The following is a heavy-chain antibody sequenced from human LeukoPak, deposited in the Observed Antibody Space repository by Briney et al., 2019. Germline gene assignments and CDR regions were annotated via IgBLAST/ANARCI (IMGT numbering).Heavy chain of an antibody. CDR2: ISAYNGNT. Sequence: GASVKVSCKASGYTFTSYGISWVRQAPGQGLEWMGWISAYNGNTNYAQKLQGRVTMTTDTSTSTAYMELRSLRSDDTAVYYCARVVPRDVVPYSGYDGSYYYMDVWGKGTTVTVSS. V-gene: IGHV1-18*01. CDR3: ARVVPRDVVPYSGYDGSYYYMDV. CDR1: GYTFTSYG. J-gene: IGHJ6*03. D-gene: IGHD5-12*01.